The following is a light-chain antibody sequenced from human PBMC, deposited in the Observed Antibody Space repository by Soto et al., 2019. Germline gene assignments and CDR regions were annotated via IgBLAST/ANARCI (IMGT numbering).Light chain of an antibody. CDR2: DDN. V-gene: IGLV1-51*01. CDR3: GTWDLSRSEVV. Sequence: QSVLTQPPSVSAAPGQKVTISCSGSSSNIGRNFVSWYQHLPGTAPKLLIFDDNRRPSGMPDRFSGSKSGTSATLGITGLQTGDEADYYCGTWDLSRSEVVFGGGTKLTVL. CDR1: SSNIGRNF. J-gene: IGLJ2*01.